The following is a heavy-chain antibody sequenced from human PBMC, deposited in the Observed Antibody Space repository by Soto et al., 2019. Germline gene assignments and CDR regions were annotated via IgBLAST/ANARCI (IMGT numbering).Heavy chain of an antibody. Sequence: EVQLVESGGGLVQPGGSLTLSCAASGFTFSSYSMGWVRQAPWRGLEWVATVLEDGSQKYHMDSVKGRFSISRDNARNSVYLQMRGLRVADTAVYWCVRMGDHYWGQGSLVTVSS. CDR1: GFTFSSYS. CDR2: VLEDGSQK. V-gene: IGHV3-7*05. D-gene: IGHD1-26*01. J-gene: IGHJ4*02. CDR3: VRMGDHY.